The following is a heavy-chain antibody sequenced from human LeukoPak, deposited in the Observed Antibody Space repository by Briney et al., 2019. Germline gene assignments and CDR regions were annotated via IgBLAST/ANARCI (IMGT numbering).Heavy chain of an antibody. D-gene: IGHD6-13*01. CDR2: IYYSGST. CDR3: ARELAEIAAAIRGYYYYYMDV. Sequence: SETLSLTCTVSGGSISSSSYYWGWIRQPPGKGLEWIGSIYYSGSTYYNPSHKSRVTISVDTSKNQFSLKLSSVTAADTAVYYCARELAEIAAAIRGYYYYYMDVWGKGTTVTVSS. CDR1: GGSISSSSYY. V-gene: IGHV4-39*01. J-gene: IGHJ6*03.